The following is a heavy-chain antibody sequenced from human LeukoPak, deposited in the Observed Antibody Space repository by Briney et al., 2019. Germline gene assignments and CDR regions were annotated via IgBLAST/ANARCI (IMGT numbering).Heavy chain of an antibody. CDR3: AREEHRLAEAGTSAFDL. V-gene: IGHV3-74*01. J-gene: IGHJ3*01. Sequence: GGSVRLSCVASGFTFSENWMHWVRHAPGNGLAWVSHINRDGGLTNYADSVKGRFTIYRDNARNTVYLQMSSLRVEDTAIYFCAREEHRLAEAGTSAFDLGGQGTVVTVSP. CDR1: GFTFSENW. D-gene: IGHD6-13*01. CDR2: INRDGGLT.